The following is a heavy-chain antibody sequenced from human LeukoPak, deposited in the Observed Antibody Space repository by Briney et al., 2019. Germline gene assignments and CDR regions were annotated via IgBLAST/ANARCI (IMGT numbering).Heavy chain of an antibody. Sequence: GGSLRLSCAASGFTFSDYYMSWIRQAPGKGLEWVSYISSSGSTIYYADSVKGRFTISRDNAKNSLYLQMNSLRAEDTAVYYCARPRDGYNWVAFDIWGQGTMVTVSS. CDR1: GFTFSDYY. CDR3: ARPRDGYNWVAFDI. D-gene: IGHD5-24*01. J-gene: IGHJ3*02. CDR2: ISSSGSTI. V-gene: IGHV3-11*01.